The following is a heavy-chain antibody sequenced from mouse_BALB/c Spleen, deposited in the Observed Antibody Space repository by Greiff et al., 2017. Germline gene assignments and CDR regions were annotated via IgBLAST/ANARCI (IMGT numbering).Heavy chain of an antibody. CDR2: IWTGGGT. J-gene: IGHJ4*01. Sequence: QVQLKESGPGLVAPSQSLYITCTVSGFSLTSYDISWIRQPPGKGLEWLGVIWTGGGTNYNSAFMSRLSISKDNSKSQVFLKMNSLQTDDTAIYYCVREGDYYAMDYWGQGTSVTVSS. CDR1: GFSLTSYD. CDR3: VREGDYYAMDY. V-gene: IGHV2-9-2*01.